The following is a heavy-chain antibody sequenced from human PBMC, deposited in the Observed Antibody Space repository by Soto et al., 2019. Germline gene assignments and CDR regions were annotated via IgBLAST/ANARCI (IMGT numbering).Heavy chain of an antibody. CDR2: IYYSGST. Sequence: SETLSLTCTVSGVFLTGSYWSWIRQPPGKGLEWIGYIYYSGSTNFNPSLKSRVSMSVDTARNQFPLQLSSVTAADTAVYFCAKYRRTDAEGYTFDYWGQGALVTVSS. J-gene: IGHJ4*02. CDR1: GVFLTGSY. CDR3: AKYRRTDAEGYTFDY. D-gene: IGHD2-15*01. V-gene: IGHV4-59*01.